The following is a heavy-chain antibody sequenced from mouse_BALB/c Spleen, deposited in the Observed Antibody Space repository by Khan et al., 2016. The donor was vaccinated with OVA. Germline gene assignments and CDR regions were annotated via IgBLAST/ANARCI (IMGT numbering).Heavy chain of an antibody. V-gene: IGHV1-4*01. CDR3: AKEGAYYRSDGWFAY. CDR2: INPVSDYT. CDR1: GYTFTSYT. Sequence: QVQLKESGAELTRPGASVKMSRKASGYTFTSYTMHWVKQRPGQGLEWIGYINPVSDYTNYNQNFKDKATLTADKSSSTAYMQLRSLTSEDSAVYYCAKEGAYYRSDGWFAYWGQGTLVTVST. J-gene: IGHJ3*01. D-gene: IGHD2-14*01.